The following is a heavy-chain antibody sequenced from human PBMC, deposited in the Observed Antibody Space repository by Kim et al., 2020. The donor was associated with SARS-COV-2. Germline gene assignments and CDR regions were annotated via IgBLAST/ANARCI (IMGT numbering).Heavy chain of an antibody. CDR2: IYYSGST. CDR1: GASVSSGSYY. J-gene: IGHJ6*02. CDR3: ARVNHAASYGMDV. Sequence: SETLSLTCTVSGASVSSGSYYWSWIRQPPGKGLEWIAYIYYSGSTNYNPSLKSRVTMSVDTSKNQFSLKLTSMTAADTAVYYCARVNHAASYGMDVWGQGTTVTVSS. D-gene: IGHD2-15*01. V-gene: IGHV4-61*01.